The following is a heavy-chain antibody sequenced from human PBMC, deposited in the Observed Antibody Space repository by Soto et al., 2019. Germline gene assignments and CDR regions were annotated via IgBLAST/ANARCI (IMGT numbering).Heavy chain of an antibody. J-gene: IGHJ5*02. CDR1: GGSISSYY. CDR2: IYYSGRT. D-gene: IGHD2-2*02. CDR3: ARGYCSSTICYIWDNWFDP. V-gene: IGHV4-59*01. Sequence: QVQLQESGPGLVKPSETLSLTCTVSGGSISSYYWSWIRQPPGKGLEWIGYIYYSGRTNYNPSLKSRVTXSXDXXKNQSSLKLSSVTAADTAVYYCARGYCSSTICYIWDNWFDPWGQGTLVTVSS.